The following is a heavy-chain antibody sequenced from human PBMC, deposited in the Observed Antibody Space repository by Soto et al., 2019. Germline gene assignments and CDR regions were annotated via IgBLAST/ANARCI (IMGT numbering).Heavy chain of an antibody. J-gene: IGHJ4*02. V-gene: IGHV4-30-4*01. D-gene: IGHD6-13*01. Sequence: SETLSLTCTVSGGSISSGDYYWSWIRQPPGKGLEWIGYIYYSGSTYYNPSLKSRVTISVDTSKNQFSLKLSSVTAADTAVYYCARGTGGAAAGTFDYWGQGTLVTVS. CDR3: ARGTGGAAAGTFDY. CDR2: IYYSGST. CDR1: GGSISSGDYY.